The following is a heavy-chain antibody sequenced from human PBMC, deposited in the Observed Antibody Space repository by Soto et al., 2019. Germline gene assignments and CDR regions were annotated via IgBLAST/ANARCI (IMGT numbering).Heavy chain of an antibody. CDR1: GFTFSSYG. CDR2: ISNDGGNK. J-gene: IGHJ4*02. D-gene: IGHD3-10*01. CDR3: AAGYFYGVY. V-gene: IGHV3-30*03. Sequence: QVQVVESGGGVVQPGRSLRLSCAASGFTFSSYGMQWVRQAPGKGLEWVALISNDGGNKYYADSVKGRFTISRDNSKNTLFLQMNSLRAEDTAVYFCAAGYFYGVYWGQGTLVTVSS.